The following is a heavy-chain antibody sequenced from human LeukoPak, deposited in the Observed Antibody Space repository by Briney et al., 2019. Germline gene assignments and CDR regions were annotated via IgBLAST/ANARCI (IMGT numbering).Heavy chain of an antibody. J-gene: IGHJ5*02. CDR3: GRVVTGYYRLDP. CDR1: GYTFTSYS. Sequence: ASVKVSCKASGYTFTSYSFSWVRQAPGQGLEWMGWFSTTNDKANYAQKLQGRVTMTTDTSTSTAYMELRSLSSDDTAVYYCGRVVTGYYRLDPWGLGTLVTVSS. D-gene: IGHD3-9*01. V-gene: IGHV1-18*01. CDR2: FSTTNDKA.